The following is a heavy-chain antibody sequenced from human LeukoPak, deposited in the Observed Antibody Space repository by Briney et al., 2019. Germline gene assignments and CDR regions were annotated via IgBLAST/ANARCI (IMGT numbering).Heavy chain of an antibody. CDR3: ARALFIYDSSGYYPHYYIDY. CDR2: INPNSGGT. J-gene: IGHJ4*02. V-gene: IGHV1-2*02. Sequence: GASVKVSCKASGYTFTGYYMHWVRQAPGQGLEWMGWINPNSGGTNYAQKFQGRVTMTRDTSISTAYMELSRLRSDDTAVYYCARALFIYDSSGYYPHYYIDYWGQGTLVTVSS. D-gene: IGHD3-22*01. CDR1: GYTFTGYY.